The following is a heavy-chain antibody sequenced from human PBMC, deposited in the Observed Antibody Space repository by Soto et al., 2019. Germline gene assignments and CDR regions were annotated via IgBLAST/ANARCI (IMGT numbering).Heavy chain of an antibody. CDR1: GGSISSGDYY. D-gene: IGHD3-22*01. Sequence: PSETLSLTCTVSGGSISSGDYYWSWIRQPPGKGLEWIGYIYYSGSTYYNPSLKSRVTISVDTSKNQFSLKLSSVTAADTAVYYCARARYYYDSSGHRNWIDPWGPGTLVTVSS. V-gene: IGHV4-30-4*01. CDR3: ARARYYYDSSGHRNWIDP. J-gene: IGHJ5*02. CDR2: IYYSGST.